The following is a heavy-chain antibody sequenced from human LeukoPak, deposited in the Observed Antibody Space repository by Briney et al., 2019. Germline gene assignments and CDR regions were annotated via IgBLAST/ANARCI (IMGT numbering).Heavy chain of an antibody. D-gene: IGHD3-16*01. CDR2: ITSNGGST. CDR3: ARVRGASYFDY. CDR1: GFTFSCYA. V-gene: IGHV3-64*01. J-gene: IGHJ4*02. Sequence: GGSLRLSCAASGFTFSCYAMHWVRQAPGKGLEFVSAITSNGGSTYFANSVKGRFTISRDNSKSTLFLQMGSLRAEDMAVYYCARVRGASYFDYWGQGSLVTVSS.